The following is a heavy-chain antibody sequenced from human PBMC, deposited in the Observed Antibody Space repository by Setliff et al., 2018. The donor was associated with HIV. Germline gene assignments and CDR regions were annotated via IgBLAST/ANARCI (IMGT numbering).Heavy chain of an antibody. CDR3: ARDRIPSKWLLESDY. CDR2: ISPYNGNT. Sequence: ASVKVSCKASGYTFTNFGITWVRQAPGQGLEWMGWISPYNGNTNYAPELHGRVTMTTDTSTSIASLELRSLRSDDTAVYYCARDRIPSKWLLESDYWGQGTLVTVSS. CDR1: GYTFTNFG. V-gene: IGHV1-18*01. D-gene: IGHD3-22*01. J-gene: IGHJ4*02.